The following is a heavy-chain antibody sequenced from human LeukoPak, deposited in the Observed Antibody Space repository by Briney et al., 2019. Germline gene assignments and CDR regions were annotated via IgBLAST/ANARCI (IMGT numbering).Heavy chain of an antibody. V-gene: IGHV3-21*01. D-gene: IGHD3-3*01. Sequence: PGGSLRLSXAASGFTFGSYNMMWVCQAPGKGLEWVSSISTISSYIYYADSVKGRFTISRDNAKNSLFLQMNNLRAEDTAVYYCARPFWSAYSIYYYYYMDVWGKGTTVTVSS. CDR1: GFTFGSYN. J-gene: IGHJ6*03. CDR3: ARPFWSAYSIYYYYYMDV. CDR2: ISTISSYI.